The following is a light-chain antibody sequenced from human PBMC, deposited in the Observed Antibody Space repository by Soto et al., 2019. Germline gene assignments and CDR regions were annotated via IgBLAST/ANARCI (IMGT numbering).Light chain of an antibody. CDR3: QQYNNWPPYT. CDR1: QSVSSSY. V-gene: IGKV3-20*01. Sequence: EFVLTQSPGTLSLSPGERATLSCRASQSVSSSYSAWYQQKPGQAPRLLIYGASTRATGIPDRFSGSGSGTDFTLTISSLQSEDFAVYYCQQYNNWPPYTFGQGTKLEIK. J-gene: IGKJ2*01. CDR2: GAS.